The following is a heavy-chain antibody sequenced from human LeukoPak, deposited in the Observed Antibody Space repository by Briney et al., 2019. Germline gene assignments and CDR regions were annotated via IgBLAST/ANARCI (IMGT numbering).Heavy chain of an antibody. CDR3: ARVPDIVVAYGMDV. CDR2: TYYRSKLYN. J-gene: IGHJ6*02. Sequence: SQTLSLTCALSGDSVSSNSAAWHWIRQSPSRGLEWLGRTYYRSKLYNDYAVSVKSRITINPDTSKNQFSLQLNSVTPEDTAVYYCARVPDIVVAYGMDVWGQGTTVTVSS. D-gene: IGHD2-15*01. V-gene: IGHV6-1*01. CDR1: GDSVSSNSAA.